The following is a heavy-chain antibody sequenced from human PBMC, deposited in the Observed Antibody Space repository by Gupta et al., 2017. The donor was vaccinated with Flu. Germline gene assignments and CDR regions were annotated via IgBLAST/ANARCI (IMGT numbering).Heavy chain of an antibody. D-gene: IGHD4-17*01. V-gene: IGHV4-39*01. Sequence: QPPGKGLEWIGNIYYSGTTYYNPSLKSRVTMSVDTSRNQFSLRLTSVTAADTAMYYCAQTGDGDYFLGATKWKYGFDVWGQGTTVTVSS. CDR3: AQTGDGDYFLGATKWKYGFDV. J-gene: IGHJ6*02. CDR2: IYYSGTT.